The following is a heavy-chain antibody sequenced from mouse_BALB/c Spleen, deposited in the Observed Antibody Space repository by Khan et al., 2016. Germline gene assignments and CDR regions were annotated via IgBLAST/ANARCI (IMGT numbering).Heavy chain of an antibody. CDR1: GYSITSDYA. Sequence: EVQLQESGPGLVKPSQSLSLTCTVTGYSITSDYAWNWIRQFPGNKLEWMGYISYSGSTSYNPSLKSRISITRDTSKNQFFLQLNSVTTEDTATWYCAVAYGAWFAYWGQGTLVTVSA. J-gene: IGHJ3*01. CDR2: ISYSGST. D-gene: IGHD1-2*01. V-gene: IGHV3-2*02. CDR3: AVAYGAWFAY.